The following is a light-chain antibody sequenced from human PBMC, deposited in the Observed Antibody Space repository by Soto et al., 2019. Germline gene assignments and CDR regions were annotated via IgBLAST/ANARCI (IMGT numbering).Light chain of an antibody. J-gene: IGLJ1*01. V-gene: IGLV2-14*01. CDR3: SSYTTTSTYV. CDR1: SSDIGAYDY. CDR2: HVT. Sequence: SALPQPASVSGSPGQSIAISCTGTSSDIGAYDYVSWYQQYSGKAPKLMIYHVTNRPSGVSDRFSGSKSGNSASLTISGLQAEDEADYYCSSYTTTSTYVFGTGTKVTVL.